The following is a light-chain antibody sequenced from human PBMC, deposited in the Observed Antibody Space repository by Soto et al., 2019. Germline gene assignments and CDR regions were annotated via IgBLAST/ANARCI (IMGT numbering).Light chain of an antibody. V-gene: IGKV3-20*01. J-gene: IGKJ2*01. Sequence: EIVLTQSPGTLSLSPGERATLSCRASQSVSSTYLVWYQQKPGQAPRLLIYGATSRASGIPDRFSGSGSGTDFTLTINSLQSEDFALYYCHQYNNWPPGTFGQGTKVEIK. CDR1: QSVSSTY. CDR2: GAT. CDR3: HQYNNWPPGT.